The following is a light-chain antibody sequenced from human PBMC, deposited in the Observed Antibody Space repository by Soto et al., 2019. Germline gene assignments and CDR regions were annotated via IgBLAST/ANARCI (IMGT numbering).Light chain of an antibody. Sequence: EIVMTQSPATLSVSPGERATLSCRASQSVSSNLAWYQQKPGQAPRLLIYGASTRTTGIPARFSGSWSGTEFTLTVSSLQSEDFAVYYCQHYNNWSPYAVGQATELEIK. CDR2: GAS. J-gene: IGKJ2*01. V-gene: IGKV3-15*01. CDR1: QSVSSN. CDR3: QHYNNWSPYA.